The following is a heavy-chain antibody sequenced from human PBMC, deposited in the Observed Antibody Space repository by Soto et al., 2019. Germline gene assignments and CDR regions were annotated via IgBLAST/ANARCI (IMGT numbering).Heavy chain of an antibody. CDR3: ARRRYGDY. D-gene: IGHD4-17*01. J-gene: IGHJ4*02. Sequence: QVHLVQSGAEVKKPGASVKVSCKGSGYGFTTYGITWVRQAPGQGLEWMAWISAHNGNTNHAPKLQGRVTVTRDTSTSTAYLEMRSLRSDDTAVYYCARRRYGDYWGQGALVTVPS. V-gene: IGHV1-18*01. CDR1: GYGFTTYG. CDR2: ISAHNGNT.